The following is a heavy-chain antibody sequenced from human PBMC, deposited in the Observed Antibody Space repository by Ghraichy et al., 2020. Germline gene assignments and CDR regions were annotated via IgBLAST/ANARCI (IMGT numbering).Heavy chain of an antibody. J-gene: IGHJ3*02. CDR3: ARRSNNLQYLVNYDAFDI. V-gene: IGHV3-7*01. Sequence: GGSLRLSCAASGFTFSSYWMSWVRQAPGKGLEGVANIKQDGSDKYYVDSVKGRFTVSRDNAKNSLFLQMSSLRAADTALYYCARRSNNLQYLVNYDAFDIWGQGTMVTVSS. CDR2: IKQDGSDK. CDR1: GFTFSSYW. D-gene: IGHD1-14*01.